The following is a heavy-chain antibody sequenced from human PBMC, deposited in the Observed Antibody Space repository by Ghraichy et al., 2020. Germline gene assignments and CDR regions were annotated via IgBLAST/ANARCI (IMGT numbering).Heavy chain of an antibody. J-gene: IGHJ4*02. Sequence: SETLSLTCTVSGGSISSTSYYWGWIRQPPGKGLAWLWSIYYSGSTYYNPSLQSRVTISVDTSKNQFSLKLSSVTAADTAVYYCARVFGSSGYYYFPFDYWGQGTLVTVSS. V-gene: IGHV4-39*07. D-gene: IGHD3-22*01. CDR1: GGSISSTSYY. CDR3: ARVFGSSGYYYFPFDY. CDR2: IYYSGST.